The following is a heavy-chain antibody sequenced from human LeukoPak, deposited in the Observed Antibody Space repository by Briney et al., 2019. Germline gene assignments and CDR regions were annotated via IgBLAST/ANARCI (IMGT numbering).Heavy chain of an antibody. CDR2: IYYSGST. Sequence: SQTLSLTCTVSGGSISSGDYYWSWIRQPPGKGLEWIGYIYYSGSTNYNPSFKSRITISVDTSRNQFSLQLSSVTAADTAVYYCARIHRYCSGGACYVLDNWGQGTLVAVSS. J-gene: IGHJ4*02. D-gene: IGHD2-15*01. V-gene: IGHV4-30-4*01. CDR3: ARIHRYCSGGACYVLDN. CDR1: GGSISSGDYY.